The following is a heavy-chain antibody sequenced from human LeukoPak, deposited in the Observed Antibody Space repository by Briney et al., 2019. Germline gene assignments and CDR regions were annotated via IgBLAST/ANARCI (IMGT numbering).Heavy chain of an antibody. D-gene: IGHD3-16*01. Sequence: GGSLRLSCAASGFTFSSYNMNWIRQAPGKGLEWLSYISSSSSYTYSADSVKGRFTISTDNAKNSLYLQMNSLRAEDTAVYYCARGVAMKTFGGVMGYYFDYWGQGTLVTVSS. CDR2: ISSSSSYT. V-gene: IGHV3-21*05. CDR1: GFTFSSYN. CDR3: ARGVAMKTFGGVMGYYFDY. J-gene: IGHJ4*02.